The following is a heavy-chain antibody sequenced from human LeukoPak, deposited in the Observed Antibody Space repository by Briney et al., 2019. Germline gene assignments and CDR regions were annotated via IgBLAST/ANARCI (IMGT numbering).Heavy chain of an antibody. V-gene: IGHV4-39*01. J-gene: IGHJ5*02. CDR1: GGSISSSSYY. CDR2: IYYSGST. Sequence: SETLSLTCTVSGGSISSSSYYWGWIRQPPGKGLEWIGSIYYSGSTYYNPSLKSRVTISVDTSKNQFSLKLSSVTAADTAVYYCARPRGYSYGYGTNWFDPWGQGTLVTVSS. CDR3: ARPRGYSYGYGTNWFDP. D-gene: IGHD5-18*01.